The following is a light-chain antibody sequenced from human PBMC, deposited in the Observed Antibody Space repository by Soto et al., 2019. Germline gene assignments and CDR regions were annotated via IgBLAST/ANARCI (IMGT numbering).Light chain of an antibody. CDR2: LGS. J-gene: IGKJ1*01. V-gene: IGKV2-28*01. CDR1: QSLLHSNGYNY. Sequence: DIVMTQSPLSLPVTPGEPASISCRSSQSLLHSNGYNYLDWYLQKPGQSPQLLIYLGSNRASGVPDRLSGSGSGTDFTLKISRVEAEDVGVYYCMQPLQSWTFGQGTKVAIK. CDR3: MQPLQSWT.